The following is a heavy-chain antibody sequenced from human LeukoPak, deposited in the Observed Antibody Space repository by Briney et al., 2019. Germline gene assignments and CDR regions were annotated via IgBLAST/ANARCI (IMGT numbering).Heavy chain of an antibody. D-gene: IGHD1-26*01. CDR2: IYSGGST. J-gene: IGHJ3*02. CDR3: ARVIVGATWDAFDI. CDR1: GFTVSSNY. V-gene: IGHV3-53*01. Sequence: GGSLRLSCAASGFTVSSNYMSWVRQAPGKGLEWVSVIYSGGSTYYADSVKGRFTISRDNSKNTLYLQMNSLRAEDTAVYYCARVIVGATWDAFDIWGQGTMVTVSS.